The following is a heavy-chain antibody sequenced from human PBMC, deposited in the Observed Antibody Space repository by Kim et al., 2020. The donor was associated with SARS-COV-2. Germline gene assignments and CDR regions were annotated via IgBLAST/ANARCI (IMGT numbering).Heavy chain of an antibody. D-gene: IGHD2-21*02. J-gene: IGHJ6*02. V-gene: IGHV3-13*01. Sequence: VKGRFTISRENAKNSLYLQMNSLRAADTAVYYCARAGGDQYYYYYGMDVWGQGTTVTVSS. CDR3: ARAGGDQYYYYYGMDV.